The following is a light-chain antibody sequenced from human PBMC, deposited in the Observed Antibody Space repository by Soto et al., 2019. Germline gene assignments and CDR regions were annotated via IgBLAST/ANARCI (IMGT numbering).Light chain of an antibody. Sequence: ETLMTQSPATLSVSPGDRSTLSCRASLSVDTDLAWYQQKPGQAPRLLVFATSARATGVPDRFRGSRSRTDFNLTISSLQPEDSATYYCHQYYNRTPWTFGQGTK. V-gene: IGKV3-15*01. CDR1: LSVDTD. CDR3: HQYYNRTPWT. J-gene: IGKJ1*01. CDR2: ATS.